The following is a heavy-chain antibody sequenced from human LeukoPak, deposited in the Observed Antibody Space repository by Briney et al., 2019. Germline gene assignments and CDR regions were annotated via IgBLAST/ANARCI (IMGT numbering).Heavy chain of an antibody. D-gene: IGHD3-22*01. V-gene: IGHV1-2*02. J-gene: IGHJ3*02. Sequence: ASVKVSCKASGYTFTGYYMHWVRQAPGQGLEWMGWINPNSGGTNYAQKFQGRVTMTRDTSISTAYMELSRLRSDDTAVYYCARDGGYYYDSSGYPESGDAFGIWGQGTMVTVSS. CDR2: INPNSGGT. CDR3: ARDGGYYYDSSGYPESGDAFGI. CDR1: GYTFTGYY.